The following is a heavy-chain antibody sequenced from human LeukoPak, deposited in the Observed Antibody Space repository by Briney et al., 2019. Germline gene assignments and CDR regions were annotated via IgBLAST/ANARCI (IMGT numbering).Heavy chain of an antibody. J-gene: IGHJ5*02. CDR1: GFTFSGYG. Sequence: PGRSQRLSCAASGFTFSGYGMHWVRQAPGKGLEWVTGIAFDGSRKHYADSVKGRFTISRDNSRNTMDLQMNSLRVEDTAVYHCTRYDSSRFDPWGQGTLVIVSS. CDR2: IAFDGSRK. V-gene: IGHV3-30*03. D-gene: IGHD3-3*01. CDR3: TRYDSSRFDP.